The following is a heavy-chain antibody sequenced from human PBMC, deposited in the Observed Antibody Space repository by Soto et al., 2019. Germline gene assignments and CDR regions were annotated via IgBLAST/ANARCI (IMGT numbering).Heavy chain of an antibody. CDR3: AKVDSSGYYSPPYYYYGMDV. Sequence: GGSLRLSCAASGFTFSSYAMSWVRQAPGKGLEWVSAISGSGGSTYYADSVKGRFTISRDNSKNTLYLQMNSLRAEDTAVYYCAKVDSSGYYSPPYYYYGMDVWGQGTTVTVSS. CDR2: ISGSGGST. CDR1: GFTFSSYA. V-gene: IGHV3-23*01. D-gene: IGHD3-22*01. J-gene: IGHJ6*02.